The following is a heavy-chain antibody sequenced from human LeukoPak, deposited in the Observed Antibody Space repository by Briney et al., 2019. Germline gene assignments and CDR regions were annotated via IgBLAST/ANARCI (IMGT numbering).Heavy chain of an antibody. V-gene: IGHV4-31*03. CDR3: ARLYDSFRAFDI. Sequence: PSETLSLTCSASGGSISSGSYYWSWIRQHPGKGLEWIGYIYYSGSTYYNPSLKSRVTISVDTSKNQFSLKLNSVTAADTAVYYCARLYDSFRAFDIWGQGTIITVSS. D-gene: IGHD2-8*01. CDR2: IYYSGST. CDR1: GGSISSGSYY. J-gene: IGHJ3*02.